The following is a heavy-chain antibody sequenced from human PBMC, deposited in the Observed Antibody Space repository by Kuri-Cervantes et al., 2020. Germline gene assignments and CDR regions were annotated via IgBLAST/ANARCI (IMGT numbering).Heavy chain of an antibody. V-gene: IGHV3-30*18. D-gene: IGHD3-22*01. Sequence: GGSLRLSRAASGFTFSSYGMHWVRQAPGKGLEWVAVISYDGSNKYYADSVKGRFTISRDNSKDTLYLQMNSLRAEDTAVYYCAKVVGDSSGSWFDYWGQGTLVTVSS. CDR2: ISYDGSNK. CDR3: AKVVGDSSGSWFDY. J-gene: IGHJ4*02. CDR1: GFTFSSYG.